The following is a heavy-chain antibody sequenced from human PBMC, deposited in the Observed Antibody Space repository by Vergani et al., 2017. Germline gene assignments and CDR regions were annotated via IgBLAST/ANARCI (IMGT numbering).Heavy chain of an antibody. Sequence: QVQLQESGPGLVKPSQTLSLTCTVSGGSISSGSYYWSWIRQPAGKGLEWIGRIYTSGSTNYNPSLKSRVTISVDTSKNQFSLKLSSVTAADTAVYYCAKTYGLVTFDYWGQGTLVTVSS. D-gene: IGHD4-17*01. J-gene: IGHJ4*02. CDR1: GGSISSGSYY. V-gene: IGHV4-61*02. CDR3: AKTYGLVTFDY. CDR2: IYTSGST.